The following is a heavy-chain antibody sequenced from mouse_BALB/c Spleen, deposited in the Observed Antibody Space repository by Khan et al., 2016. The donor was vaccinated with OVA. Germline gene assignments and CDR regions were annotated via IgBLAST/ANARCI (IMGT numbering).Heavy chain of an antibody. D-gene: IGHD1-2*01. CDR1: GYTFTDYY. CDR3: ARRNYFGYTFAY. Sequence: QVQLQQSGAELARPGASVKLSCKASGYTFTDYYINWVKLRTGQGLEGIGEISPGSGDTYYNERFKGKATLTADKSSSTAYMQLSSLTAEASAVYYCARRNYFGYTFAYWGQGTLVTVSA. CDR2: ISPGSGDT. V-gene: IGHV1-77*01. J-gene: IGHJ3*01.